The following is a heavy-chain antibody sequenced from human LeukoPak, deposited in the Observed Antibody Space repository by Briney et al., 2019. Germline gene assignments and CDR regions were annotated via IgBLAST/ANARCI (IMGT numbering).Heavy chain of an antibody. V-gene: IGHV1-8*01. D-gene: IGHD2-2*01. J-gene: IGHJ5*02. CDR1: GYTFTIYD. CDR2: MNPKRDNT. CDR3: ARGMVYCSSTSCYDWFDP. Sequence: EASVTLSFTASGYTFTIYDINWVRQATGQGLEWMGWMNPKRDNTGYAQKFQGRVTMTRNTSISTAYMELSSLRSEDTAVYYCARGMVYCSSTSCYDWFDPWGQGTLVTVSS.